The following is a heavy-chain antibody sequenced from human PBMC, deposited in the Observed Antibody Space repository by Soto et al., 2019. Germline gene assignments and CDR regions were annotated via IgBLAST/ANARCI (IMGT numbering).Heavy chain of an antibody. CDR1: GFTFSSYW. Sequence: EVQLVESGGGLVQPGGSLRLSCAASGFTFSSYWMSWVRQAPGKGLEWVANIKQDGSEKYYVDSVKGRFTISRDNAKNSLYLQMNSLRAEDTAVYYCARARFWSGYSNYYYYMDVRGKGTTVTVSS. CDR3: ARARFWSGYSNYYYYMDV. J-gene: IGHJ6*03. CDR2: IKQDGSEK. D-gene: IGHD3-3*01. V-gene: IGHV3-7*01.